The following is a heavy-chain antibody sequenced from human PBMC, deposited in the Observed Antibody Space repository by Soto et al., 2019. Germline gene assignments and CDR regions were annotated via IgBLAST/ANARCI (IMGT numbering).Heavy chain of an antibody. CDR2: INAGNGNT. V-gene: IGHV1-3*01. Sequence: QVQLVQSGAEVKKPGASVKVSCKASGYSFTSYAMHWVRQAPGQRLEWMGWINAGNGNTKYSKKFQGRLTITRDTAASTAYMELSSLRSEDTVVYYCARGGLALMDVWGQGTTVTVSS. CDR3: ARGGLALMDV. CDR1: GYSFTSYA. D-gene: IGHD3-16*01. J-gene: IGHJ6*02.